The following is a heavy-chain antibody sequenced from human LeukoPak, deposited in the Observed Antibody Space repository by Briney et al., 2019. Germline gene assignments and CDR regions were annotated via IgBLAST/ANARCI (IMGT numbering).Heavy chain of an antibody. CDR2: IYYSGST. CDR3: ARWVGVPDKYFQH. D-gene: IGHD3-3*01. CDR1: GGSISSGDYY. Sequence: SETLSLTCTVSGGSISSGDYYWSWIRQPPGKGLEWIGYIYYSGSTYYNPSLKSRVTISVDTSKNQFSLKLSSVTAADTAVYYCARWVGVPDKYFQHWGQGTLVTVSS. J-gene: IGHJ1*01. V-gene: IGHV4-30-4*01.